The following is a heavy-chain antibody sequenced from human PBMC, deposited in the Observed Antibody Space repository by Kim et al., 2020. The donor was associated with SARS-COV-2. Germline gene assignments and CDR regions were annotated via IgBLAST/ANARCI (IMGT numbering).Heavy chain of an antibody. CDR3: ARVLVRRGGLDV. CDR1: GFTFSSYS. Sequence: GGSLRLSCAASGFTFSSYSMTWVRQAPGKGLEWVSSIRSSSNYIYYADSVKGRFTISRDNAKNSLYLHMNSLRAEDTAVYYCARVLVRRGGLDVWGQGTTVTVSS. V-gene: IGHV3-21*01. J-gene: IGHJ6*02. CDR2: IRSSSNYI. D-gene: IGHD3-3*01.